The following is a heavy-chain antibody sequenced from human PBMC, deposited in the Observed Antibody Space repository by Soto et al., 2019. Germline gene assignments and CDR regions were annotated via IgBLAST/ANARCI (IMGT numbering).Heavy chain of an antibody. D-gene: IGHD6-13*01. V-gene: IGHV1-18*01. CDR2: ISAYNGNT. Sequence: PPASVKVSCKASGYTFTSYGISWVRQAPGQGLEWMGWISAYNGNTNYAQKLQGRVTMTTDTSTSTAYMELRSLRSDDTAVYYCARYKRAFIAAAGKHYYYYYMDVWGKGTTVTVSS. CDR1: GYTFTSYG. CDR3: ARYKRAFIAAAGKHYYYYYMDV. J-gene: IGHJ6*03.